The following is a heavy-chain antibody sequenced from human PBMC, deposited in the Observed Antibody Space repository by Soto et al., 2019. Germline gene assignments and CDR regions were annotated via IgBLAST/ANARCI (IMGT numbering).Heavy chain of an antibody. CDR2: IDPSGGSP. D-gene: IGHD6-6*01. CDR1: GYTFTSYY. V-gene: IGHV1-46*03. CDR3: TRDTPGARWYFDY. Sequence: GASVKVSCKASGYTFTSYYMHWVRQAPGQGLEWMGIIDPSGGSPANAQKFQGRVSMTRDTSASTVYMQLSSLRSDDTAVYFCTRDTPGARWYFDYWGQGTLVTVSS. J-gene: IGHJ4*02.